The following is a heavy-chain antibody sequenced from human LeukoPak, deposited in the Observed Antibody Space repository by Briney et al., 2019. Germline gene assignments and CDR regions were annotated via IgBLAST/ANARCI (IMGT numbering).Heavy chain of an antibody. J-gene: IGHJ3*02. CDR1: GFTVSGKY. CDR3: ARASRDSSGYYPEAFDI. V-gene: IGHV3-53*01. CDR2: IYSGGST. Sequence: GGSLRLSCAASGFTVSGKYMSWVRQAPGKGLEWVSVIYSGGSTYYAGSVKGRFTISRDNSKNTLYLQMNSLRAEDTAVYYCARASRDSSGYYPEAFDIWGQGTMVTVSS. D-gene: IGHD3-22*01.